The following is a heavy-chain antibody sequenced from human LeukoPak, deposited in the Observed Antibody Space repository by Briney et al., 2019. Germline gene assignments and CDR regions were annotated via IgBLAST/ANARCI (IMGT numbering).Heavy chain of an antibody. V-gene: IGHV4-59*08. Sequence: SETLSLTCTVSGGSISSYYWSWIRQPPGKGLEWIGYIYYSGSTNYNPSLKGRVTISVDTSKNQFSLKLSSVTAADTAVYYCARQNDAYYYDSSGYYFPPVFDYWGQGTLVTVSS. D-gene: IGHD3-22*01. J-gene: IGHJ4*02. CDR2: IYYSGST. CDR1: GGSISSYY. CDR3: ARQNDAYYYDSSGYYFPPVFDY.